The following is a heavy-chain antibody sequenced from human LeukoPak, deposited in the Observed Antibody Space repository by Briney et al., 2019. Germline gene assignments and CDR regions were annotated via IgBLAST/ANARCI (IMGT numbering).Heavy chain of an antibody. CDR2: IIPIFGTA. D-gene: IGHD4-23*01. J-gene: IGHJ5*02. CDR1: GGTFSSYA. V-gene: IGHV1-69*13. CDR3: AGGNSGHNWFDP. Sequence: SVTVSCKASGGTFSSYAISWVRQAPGQGLEWMGGIIPIFGTANYAQKFQGRVTITADESTSTAYMELRSLRSDDTAVYYCAGGNSGHNWFDPWGQGTPVTVSS.